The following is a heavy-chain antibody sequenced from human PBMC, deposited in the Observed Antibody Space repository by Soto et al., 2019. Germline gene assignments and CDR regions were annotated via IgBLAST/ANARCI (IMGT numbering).Heavy chain of an antibody. V-gene: IGHV4-31*03. J-gene: IGHJ4*02. CDR2: IYYSGNT. CDR3: ARERREKIHDGYDIDY. CDR1: GGSISSGGYY. D-gene: IGHD5-12*01. Sequence: PSETLSLTCTVSGGSISSGGYYWSWIRQHPGKGLEWIGYIYYSGNTDYNPSLNSRVTISIDTSKNQFSLKVTSMTAADTAVYYCARERREKIHDGYDIDYWGQGTLVTVSS.